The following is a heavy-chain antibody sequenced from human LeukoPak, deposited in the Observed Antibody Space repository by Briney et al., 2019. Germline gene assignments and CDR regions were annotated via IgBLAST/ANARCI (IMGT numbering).Heavy chain of an antibody. D-gene: IGHD4/OR15-4a*01. V-gene: IGHV3-23*01. J-gene: IGHJ4*02. CDR3: AKGFACAENRCYGLDS. CDR2: ITESGHST. Sequence: GGSLRLSCAASGFGFSRYAMTWVRQAPGKGLEWVSLITESGHSTYYTKSVKGRFTISRDNSKNTLYLQMNSLGVEDTALYFCAKGFACAENRCYGLDSWAQGILVIVSS. CDR1: GFGFSRYA.